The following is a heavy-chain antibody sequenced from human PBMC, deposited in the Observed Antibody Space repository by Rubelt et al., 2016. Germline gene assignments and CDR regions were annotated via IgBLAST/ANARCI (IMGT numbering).Heavy chain of an antibody. V-gene: IGHV2-5*02. CDR1: GFSLSTSGVG. D-gene: IGHD1-1*01. J-gene: IGHJ3*02. CDR2: IYWDDDK. Sequence: QITLKESGPTLVKPTQTLTLTCTFSGFSLSTSGVGVGWIRQPPGKALEWLALIYWDDDKRYSPSLKSRLTIPKYTSKNQVYLTMTNMDPVDTATYYCALNNWNDGGGAFDIWGQGTMVTVSS. CDR3: ALNNWNDGGGAFDI.